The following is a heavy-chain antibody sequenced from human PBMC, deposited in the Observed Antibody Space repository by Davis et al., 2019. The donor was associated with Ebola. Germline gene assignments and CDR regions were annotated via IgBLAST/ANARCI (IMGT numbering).Heavy chain of an antibody. J-gene: IGHJ3*02. CDR2: INHSGST. Sequence: SETLSLTCAVSGGSFSGYYWSWIRQPPGKGLEWIGEINHSGSTNYNPSLKSRVTISVDKSKNQFSLKLSSVTAADTAVYYCARHILEGLDWLLYQDAFDIWGQGTMVTVSS. V-gene: IGHV4-34*01. CDR3: ARHILEGLDWLLYQDAFDI. CDR1: GGSFSGYY. D-gene: IGHD3-9*01.